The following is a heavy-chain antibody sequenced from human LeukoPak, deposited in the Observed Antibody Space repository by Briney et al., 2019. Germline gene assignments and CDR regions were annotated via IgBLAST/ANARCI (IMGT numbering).Heavy chain of an antibody. CDR1: GGPISRHY. CDR3: TRDRYSQGPPYYFES. Sequence: SETLSLTCTVSGGPISRHYWSWIRQPAGKGLEWIGRIYSSGSTFYNNSLKSRVTMSVDTSKNQFSLKLVSVTAADTAVYYCTRDRYSQGPPYYFESWGQGTLVTVSS. D-gene: IGHD5-18*01. V-gene: IGHV4-4*07. J-gene: IGHJ4*02. CDR2: IYSSGST.